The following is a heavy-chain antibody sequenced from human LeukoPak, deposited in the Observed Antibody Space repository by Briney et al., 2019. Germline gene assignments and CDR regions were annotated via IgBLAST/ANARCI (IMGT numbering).Heavy chain of an antibody. V-gene: IGHV4-59*11. Sequence: SETLSLTCTVSGGSISSHYWSWIRQSPGKGLEWIGYIYYSGSTNYNPSLKSRVTISLDTSKNQFSLKLSSVTAADTAVYYCARSIAAPGPYMDVWGKGTTVTVSS. D-gene: IGHD6-6*01. CDR2: IYYSGST. CDR1: GGSISSHY. CDR3: ARSIAAPGPYMDV. J-gene: IGHJ6*03.